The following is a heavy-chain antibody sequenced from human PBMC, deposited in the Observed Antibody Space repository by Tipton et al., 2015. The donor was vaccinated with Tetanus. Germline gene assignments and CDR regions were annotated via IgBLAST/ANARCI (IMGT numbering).Heavy chain of an antibody. Sequence: SLRLSCAASGFTFANYAMTWVRQAPGKGLEWVSTISGSGVRNTFYPDSVRGRFTISRDDSKNTVFLQMNSLRAGDTAVYYCAKGRSSSTSCYNYWGQGTLVTVSS. CDR1: GFTFANYA. V-gene: IGHV3-23*01. J-gene: IGHJ4*02. D-gene: IGHD2-2*02. CDR2: ISGSGVRNT. CDR3: AKGRSSSTSCYNY.